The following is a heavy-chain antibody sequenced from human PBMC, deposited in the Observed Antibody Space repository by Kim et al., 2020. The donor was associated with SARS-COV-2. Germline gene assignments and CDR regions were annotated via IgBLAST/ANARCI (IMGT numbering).Heavy chain of an antibody. CDR2: IDYSGNT. J-gene: IGHJ6*02. V-gene: IGHV4-39*01. CDR1: GGSISSSSFF. Sequence: SETLSLTCTVSGGSISSSSFFWGWIRRPPGKGLEWIGNIDYSGNTYYNPSLKSRVTMSVDTSKNQFSLRLSSVTAADTAVYYCARQSGTMVRGLRIPYYYGMDVWGRGTTVTVSS. CDR3: ARQSGTMVRGLRIPYYYGMDV. D-gene: IGHD3-10*01.